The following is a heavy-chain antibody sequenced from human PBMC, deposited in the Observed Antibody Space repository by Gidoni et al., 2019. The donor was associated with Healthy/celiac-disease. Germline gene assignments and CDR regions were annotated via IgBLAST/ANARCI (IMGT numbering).Heavy chain of an antibody. CDR3: ASQYNWNSAASY. V-gene: IGHV3-48*02. CDR2: ISSSSSTI. J-gene: IGHJ4*02. D-gene: IGHD1-7*01. CDR1: GFTFSSYS. Sequence: EVQLVESGGGLVQPGGSLSLSCAASGFTFSSYSMNWVRQAPGKGLEWVSYISSSSSTIYYADSVKGRFTISRDNAKNSLYLQMNSLRDEDTAVYYCASQYNWNSAASYWGQGTLVTVSS.